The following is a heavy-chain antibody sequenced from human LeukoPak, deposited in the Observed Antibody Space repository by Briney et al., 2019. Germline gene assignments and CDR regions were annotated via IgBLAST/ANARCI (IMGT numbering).Heavy chain of an antibody. CDR2: VSSDGSST. CDR3: AKAFGGYSQGCFDP. V-gene: IGHV3-74*01. D-gene: IGHD5-18*01. J-gene: IGHJ5*02. Sequence: GGSLRLSCAASGFTFSSYWMHWVRQAPGKGLVWVSRVSSDGSSTTYADSVKGRFTISRDNAKNTLYLQMNSLRAEDTAAYYCAKAFGGYSQGCFDPWGQGTLVTVSS. CDR1: GFTFSSYW.